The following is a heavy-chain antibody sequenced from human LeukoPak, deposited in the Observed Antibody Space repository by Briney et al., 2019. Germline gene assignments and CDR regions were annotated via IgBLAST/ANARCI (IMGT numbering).Heavy chain of an antibody. D-gene: IGHD6-13*01. J-gene: IGHJ4*02. V-gene: IGHV3-23*01. CDR3: AKAAAAGGDWSVDACDY. CDR1: GLTFTSYA. Sequence: GGSLRLSCAASGLTFTSYAMSWVCQAPGKGLEWVSVISGSGGSTYYADSAKGRFTISRDNSKNTLYLQMNSLRAEDTAVYYCAKAAAAGGDWSVDACDYWGQGTLVTVSS. CDR2: ISGSGGST.